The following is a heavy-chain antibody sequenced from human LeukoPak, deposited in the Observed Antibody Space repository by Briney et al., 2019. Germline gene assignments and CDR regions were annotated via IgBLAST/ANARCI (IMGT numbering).Heavy chain of an antibody. Sequence: GASVKASCKASGYTFTSYGINWVRQAPGQGLEWMGWIGAYNGDTNSAQKLQGRVTMTTDTSTSTAYMELSSLRSEDTAVYYCARAVGYCSSTSCHNWFDPWGQGTLVTVSS. CDR1: GYTFTSYG. CDR3: ARAVGYCSSTSCHNWFDP. V-gene: IGHV1-18*01. D-gene: IGHD2-2*01. CDR2: IGAYNGDT. J-gene: IGHJ5*02.